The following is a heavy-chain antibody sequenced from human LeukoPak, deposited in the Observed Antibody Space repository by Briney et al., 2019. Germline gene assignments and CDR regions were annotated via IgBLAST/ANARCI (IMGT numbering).Heavy chain of an antibody. CDR2: ISGSGGST. CDR3: AKYSLDVLLWFGELGGLYFDY. V-gene: IGHV3-23*01. J-gene: IGHJ4*02. D-gene: IGHD3-10*01. CDR1: GFTFSSYA. Sequence: GGSLRLSCAASGFTFSSYAMSWVRQAPGKGLEWVSAISGSGGSTYYADSVKGRFTISRDNSKNTLYLQMNSLRAEDTAVYYCAKYSLDVLLWFGELGGLYFDYWGRGTLVTVSS.